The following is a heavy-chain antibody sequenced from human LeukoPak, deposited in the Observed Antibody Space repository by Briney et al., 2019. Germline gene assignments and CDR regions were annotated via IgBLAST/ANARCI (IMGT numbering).Heavy chain of an antibody. V-gene: IGHV3-23*01. Sequence: GGSLRLSCAASGFTFSSYAMSWVRQAPGKGLEWVSAISGSGGSTYYADSVKGRFTISRDNSKNMLYLQMNSLRAEDTAVYYCAKVVGCSGGSCYSPFFDYWGQGTLVTVSS. D-gene: IGHD2-15*01. CDR3: AKVVGCSGGSCYSPFFDY. CDR1: GFTFSSYA. CDR2: ISGSGGST. J-gene: IGHJ4*02.